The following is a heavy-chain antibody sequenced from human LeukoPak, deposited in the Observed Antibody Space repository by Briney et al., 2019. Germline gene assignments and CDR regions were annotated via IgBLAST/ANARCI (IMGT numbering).Heavy chain of an antibody. CDR3: AKDRLAMAVAGTLDY. V-gene: IGHV3-30*18. J-gene: IGHJ4*02. Sequence: PGGSLRLSCAASGFSFSNYGIHWVRRAPGKGLEWVSVLSYDGGTEYYADSVNGRFTISRDNSKNTLYLQMNSLRAEDTAIYYCAKDRLAMAVAGTLDYWGQGTLVTVSS. CDR1: GFSFSNYG. D-gene: IGHD6-19*01. CDR2: LSYDGGTE.